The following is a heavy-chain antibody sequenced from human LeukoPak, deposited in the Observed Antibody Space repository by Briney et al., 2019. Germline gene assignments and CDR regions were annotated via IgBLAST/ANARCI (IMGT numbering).Heavy chain of an antibody. CDR2: IYYSGST. Sequence: PSETLSLTCTVSGGSISSYYWSWIRQPPGKGLEWTGYIYYSGSTNYNPSLKSRVTISVDTSKNQFSLKLSSVTAADTAVYYCARVSFDYYDSSGYYYYYYGMDVWGQGTTVTVSS. CDR1: GGSISSYY. V-gene: IGHV4-59*01. CDR3: ARVSFDYYDSSGYYYYYYGMDV. J-gene: IGHJ6*02. D-gene: IGHD3-22*01.